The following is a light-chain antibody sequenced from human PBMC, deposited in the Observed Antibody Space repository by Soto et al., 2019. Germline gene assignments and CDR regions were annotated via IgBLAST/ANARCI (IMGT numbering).Light chain of an antibody. V-gene: IGKV1-5*03. CDR2: KAS. J-gene: IGKJ1*01. CDR3: QQYNTYSRA. CDR1: QSINTW. Sequence: DIQMTQSPSTLSASVGDRVTITCRASQSINTWLAWYQQKPGKAPKLLIYKASSLQSGVPSRFSGSGSGTEFTLTISILQPDDFATYYCQQYNTYSRAFGQGTKVEIK.